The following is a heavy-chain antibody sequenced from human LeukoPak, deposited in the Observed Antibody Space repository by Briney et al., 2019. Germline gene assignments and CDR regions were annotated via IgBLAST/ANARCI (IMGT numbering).Heavy chain of an antibody. V-gene: IGHV1-46*01. CDR3: AREVTGDPYYYYGMDV. D-gene: IGHD7-27*01. CDR2: INPSGGDT. J-gene: IGHJ6*02. Sequence: ASMKVSCKASGYTFTSYYMHWVRQAPGQGLEWMGIINPSGGDTSYAQKFQGRLTMTRDTSISTAYMELSRLRSDDTAVYYCAREVTGDPYYYYGMDVWGQGTTVTVSS. CDR1: GYTFTSYY.